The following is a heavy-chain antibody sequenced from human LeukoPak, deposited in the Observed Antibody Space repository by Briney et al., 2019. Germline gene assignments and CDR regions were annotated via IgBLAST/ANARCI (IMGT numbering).Heavy chain of an antibody. CDR1: GFTFRSNW. Sequence: PGGSLRLSCAASGFTFRSNWMHWVRQAPGKGLVWVSRIRPDGSGSNYADSVKGRFTTSRDNAKNTLYLQMNGLRAEDTAIYYCTRGRSGANPNALDIWGQGTMVTVSS. CDR3: TRGRSGANPNALDI. CDR2: IRPDGSGS. D-gene: IGHD3-10*01. J-gene: IGHJ3*02. V-gene: IGHV3-74*01.